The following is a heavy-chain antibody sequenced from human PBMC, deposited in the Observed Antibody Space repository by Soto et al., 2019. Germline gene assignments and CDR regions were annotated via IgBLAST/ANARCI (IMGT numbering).Heavy chain of an antibody. CDR3: TRDAPEYYDFWSGYPSRYYYGMDV. CDR2: IRSKAYGGTT. Sequence: GSLRLSCTASGFTFGDYAMSWVRQAPGKGLEWVGFIRSKAYGGTTEYAASVKGRFTISRDDSKSIAYLQMNSLKTEDTAVYYCTRDAPEYYDFWSGYPSRYYYGMDVWGQGTTVTVSS. CDR1: GFTFGDYA. J-gene: IGHJ6*02. V-gene: IGHV3-49*04. D-gene: IGHD3-3*01.